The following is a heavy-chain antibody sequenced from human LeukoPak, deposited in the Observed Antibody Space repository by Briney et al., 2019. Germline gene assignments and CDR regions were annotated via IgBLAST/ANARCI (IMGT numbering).Heavy chain of an antibody. Sequence: GGSLRLSCAAPGFTFSSYSMNWVRQAPGKGLEWVSSISSSSSYIYYADSVKGRFTISRDNAKNPLYLQMNSLRAEDTAVYYCARARCSYYDYVWGSYRPCWFDPWGQGTLVTVSS. CDR3: ARARCSYYDYVWGSYRPCWFDP. V-gene: IGHV3-21*01. J-gene: IGHJ5*02. D-gene: IGHD3-16*02. CDR1: GFTFSSYS. CDR2: ISSSSSYI.